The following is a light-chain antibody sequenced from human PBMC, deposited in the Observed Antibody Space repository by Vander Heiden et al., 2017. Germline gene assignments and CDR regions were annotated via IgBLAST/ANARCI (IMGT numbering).Light chain of an antibody. CDR1: QSISSY. J-gene: IGKJ1*01. V-gene: IGKV1-39*01. Sequence: DIQMTQSPSSLSASVGDRVTITCRASQSISSYLNWYQQKPGKAPKLLIYAASRWQSGVPYRFSGSGSVTDFTLTSSRLQPEDFATYYLQQSYSPGTFGQGTKVEIK. CDR2: AAS. CDR3: QQSYSPGT.